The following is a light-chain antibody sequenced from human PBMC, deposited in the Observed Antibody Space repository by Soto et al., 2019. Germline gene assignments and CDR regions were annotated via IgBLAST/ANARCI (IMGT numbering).Light chain of an antibody. V-gene: IGLV2-14*01. CDR2: DVS. Sequence: QSALTQPASVSGSPGQAITISCTGTSSDVGGYTYVSWYQQHPGKAPKVIIYDVSNRPSGVSNRFSGSKSGNTASLTISGLQAEDEADYYCSSYPTGHTRQIVFGTGTKVTVL. J-gene: IGLJ1*01. CDR1: SSDVGGYTY. CDR3: SSYPTGHTRQIV.